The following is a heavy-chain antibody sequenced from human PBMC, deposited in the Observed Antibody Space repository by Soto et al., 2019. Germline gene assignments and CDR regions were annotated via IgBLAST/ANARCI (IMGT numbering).Heavy chain of an antibody. Sequence: GGSLRLSCAASGFTFSSYGMHWVRQAPGKGLEWVAVIWYDGNNKYYADSVKGRFTISRDNSENTLYLQMNSLRAEDTAVYYCARSQGRFYGSGSYKGLEDWGKGTTVTVSS. CDR1: GFTFSSYG. J-gene: IGHJ6*04. D-gene: IGHD3-10*01. V-gene: IGHV3-33*01. CDR2: IWYDGNNK. CDR3: ARSQGRFYGSGSYKGLED.